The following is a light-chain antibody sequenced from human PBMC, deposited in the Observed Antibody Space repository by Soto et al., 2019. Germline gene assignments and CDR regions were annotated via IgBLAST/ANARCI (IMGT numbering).Light chain of an antibody. Sequence: EIVMTQSPVTLSVSPGERATLSCRASQSVRSTYLAWYQQKPGQAPRLLIFGVSNRAAGIPARFRGRGSETEFTLAISSLQSEDFAVYSCQLYGDWPLTCGGESKMDI. V-gene: IGKV3-15*01. CDR1: QSVRSTY. CDR2: GVS. J-gene: IGKJ4*01. CDR3: QLYGDWPLT.